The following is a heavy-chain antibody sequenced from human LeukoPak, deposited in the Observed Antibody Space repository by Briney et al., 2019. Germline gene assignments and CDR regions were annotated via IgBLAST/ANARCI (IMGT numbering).Heavy chain of an antibody. D-gene: IGHD1-1*01. Sequence: ALVKVSCKASGYTFTGYYMHWVRQAPGQGLEWMGWINPNSGGTNYARKFQGRVTMTRDASISTAYMELSRLRSDDTAVYYCARYPGTTSYPFDYWGQGTLVTVSS. V-gene: IGHV1-2*02. CDR1: GYTFTGYY. CDR2: INPNSGGT. J-gene: IGHJ4*02. CDR3: ARYPGTTSYPFDY.